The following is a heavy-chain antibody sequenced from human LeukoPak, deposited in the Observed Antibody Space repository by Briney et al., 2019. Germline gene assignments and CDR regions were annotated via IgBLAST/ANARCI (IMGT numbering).Heavy chain of an antibody. V-gene: IGHV3-23*01. CDR1: GFTFSSYA. CDR2: ISGSGGST. Sequence: GGSLRLSCAASGFTFSSYAVSWVRQAPGKGLEWVSAISGSGGSTYYADSVKGRFTISRDNSKNTLYLQMNSLRAEDTAVYYCAKDLATEASVVVPAAIPGGFDYWGQGTLVTVSS. D-gene: IGHD2-2*02. J-gene: IGHJ4*02. CDR3: AKDLATEASVVVPAAIPGGFDY.